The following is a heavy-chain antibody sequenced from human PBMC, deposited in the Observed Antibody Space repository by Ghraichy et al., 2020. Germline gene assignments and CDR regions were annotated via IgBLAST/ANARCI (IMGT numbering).Heavy chain of an antibody. CDR1: GDSLSSDY. D-gene: IGHD3-16*01. V-gene: IGHV4-59*01. CDR3: ARGFPVKYYGMDV. J-gene: IGHJ6*02. CDR2: TYYTGST. Sequence: SETLSLTCNVSGDSLSSDYWSWIRQPPGKGLECIGYTYYTGSTHYNPSLKSRITISVDRSKNQISLRLRSVTAADTGVYYCARGFPVKYYGMDVWGQGTTVAVAS.